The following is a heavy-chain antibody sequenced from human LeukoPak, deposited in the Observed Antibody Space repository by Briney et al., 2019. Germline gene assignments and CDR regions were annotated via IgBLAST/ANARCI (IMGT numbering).Heavy chain of an antibody. CDR2: IIPIFGTA. D-gene: IGHD5-18*01. J-gene: IGHJ4*02. V-gene: IGHV1-69*13. CDR1: GGTFSSYA. CDR3: ARGGYSYGYNY. Sequence: SSVKLSCKASGGTFSSYAISWVRQAPGHGLEWMGWIIPIFGTANYAQKFQGRVTITADESTSTAYMELSSLRAEDTVVYYGARGGYSYGYNYWGQGTLVTVSS.